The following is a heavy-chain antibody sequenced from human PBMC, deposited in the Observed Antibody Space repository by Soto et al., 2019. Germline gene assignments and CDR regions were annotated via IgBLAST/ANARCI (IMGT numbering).Heavy chain of an antibody. Sequence: GGSLRLSCAASGFTFSSYAMSWVRQAPGKGLEWVSAISGSGGSTYYAESVKGRFTISRDNSKNTLYLQMNSLRAEDTAVYYCAKDLEGAYCGGDCYSSYYYYYYGMDVWGQGTTVTVSS. V-gene: IGHV3-23*01. J-gene: IGHJ6*02. CDR2: ISGSGGST. CDR3: AKDLEGAYCGGDCYSSYYYYYYGMDV. D-gene: IGHD2-21*02. CDR1: GFTFSSYA.